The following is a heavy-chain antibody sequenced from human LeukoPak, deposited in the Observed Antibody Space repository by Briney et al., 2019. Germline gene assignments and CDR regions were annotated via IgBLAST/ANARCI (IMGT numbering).Heavy chain of an antibody. J-gene: IGHJ4*02. D-gene: IGHD1-1*01. V-gene: IGHV3-23*01. CDR3: AKDWIPYNRVFDCFDF. CDR1: GSTFSIHA. Sequence: GGSLRLSFEAPGSTFSIHAITWFRKAPGKGLEWVSTIGGGDTYYADSVKGRFTISRDDSQSTVHLQMNSLRAEDTAVYYCAKDWIPYNRVFDCFDFWGQGTLVTVSS. CDR2: IGGGDT.